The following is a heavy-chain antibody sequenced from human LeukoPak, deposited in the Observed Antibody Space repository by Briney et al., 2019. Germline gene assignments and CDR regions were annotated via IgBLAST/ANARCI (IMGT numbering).Heavy chain of an antibody. CDR1: GGSISSSSYY. D-gene: IGHD3-22*01. J-gene: IGHJ4*02. CDR3: ARGPKRGGYYFIKLDY. CDR2: IYYSGST. V-gene: IGHV4-39*01. Sequence: SETLSLTCTVSGGSISSSSYYWSWIRQPPGKGLEWIGSIYYSGSTYYNPSLKCRVTISVDTSKNQFSLKLSSVTAADTAVYYCARGPKRGGYYFIKLDYWGQGTLVTVSS.